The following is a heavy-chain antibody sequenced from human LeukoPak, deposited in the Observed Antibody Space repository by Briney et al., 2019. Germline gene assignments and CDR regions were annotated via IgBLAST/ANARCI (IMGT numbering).Heavy chain of an antibody. J-gene: IGHJ4*02. CDR1: GYTFTAYY. Sequence: ASVKVSCKASGYTFTAYYLHWVRQAPGQGLEWMGWINPNTGGTNYAQKFQGRVTMTRDTSISTAYIELSRLKSDDTVVYYCASVYNSGWNFHYWGQGTLVTVSS. CDR2: INPNTGGT. CDR3: ASVYNSGWNFHY. D-gene: IGHD6-19*01. V-gene: IGHV1-2*02.